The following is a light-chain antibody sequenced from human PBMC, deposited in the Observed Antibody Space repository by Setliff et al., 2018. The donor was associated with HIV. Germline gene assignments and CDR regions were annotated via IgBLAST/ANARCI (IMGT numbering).Light chain of an antibody. CDR2: DVS. V-gene: IGLV2-14*03. CDR3: SSYTSSSTYV. CDR1: SSDVGTYNY. J-gene: IGLJ1*01. Sequence: QSVLTQPASVSGSPGQSTTISCTGTSSDVGTYNYVYWYQQHPGKAPKLIIYDVSKRPSGVSNRFSGSRSGNTASLTISGLQAEDEADYYCSSYTSSSTYVFGTGTKVTVL.